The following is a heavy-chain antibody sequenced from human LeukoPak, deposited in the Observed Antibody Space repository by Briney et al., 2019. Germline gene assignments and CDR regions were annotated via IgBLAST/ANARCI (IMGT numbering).Heavy chain of an antibody. CDR1: GFTFSSYG. V-gene: IGHV3-33*01. Sequence: PGRSLRLSCAASGFTFSSYGMHWVRQAPGKGLVWVAVIWYDGSNKYYADSVKGRFTISRDNAKNSLYLQMNSLRAEDTAVYYCARDGRSGWNDHDYWGQGTLVIVSS. CDR3: ARDGRSGWNDHDY. D-gene: IGHD6-19*01. J-gene: IGHJ4*02. CDR2: IWYDGSNK.